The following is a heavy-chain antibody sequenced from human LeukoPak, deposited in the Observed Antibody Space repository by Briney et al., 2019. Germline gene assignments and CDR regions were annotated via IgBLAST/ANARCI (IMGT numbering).Heavy chain of an antibody. CDR2: IKQDGSRI. D-gene: IGHD6-13*01. CDR1: GFTFSSYW. Sequence: PGGSLGLSCAASGFTFSSYWMSRVRQAPGKGLEWVANIKQDGSRIHYVDSVKGRFTISRDNAKNSLYLQMNSLRAEDTAVYYCARDPGIAAAGTVGYFDFWGQGTLVTVSS. CDR3: ARDPGIAAAGTVGYFDF. J-gene: IGHJ4*02. V-gene: IGHV3-7*01.